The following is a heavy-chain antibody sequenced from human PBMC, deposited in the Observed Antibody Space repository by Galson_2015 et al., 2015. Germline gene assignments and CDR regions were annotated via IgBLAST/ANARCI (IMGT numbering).Heavy chain of an antibody. CDR1: GYTFTSYG. Sequence: SVKVSCKAYGYTFTSYGISWVRQAPGKGLEWMGWISAYNGNTNYAQKLQGRVTMTTDTSTSTAYMELRSLRSDDTAVYYCARDRAAYYYYYGMDVWGQGTTVTVSS. J-gene: IGHJ6*02. CDR3: ARDRAAYYYYYGMDV. CDR2: ISAYNGNT. D-gene: IGHD2-15*01. V-gene: IGHV1-18*04.